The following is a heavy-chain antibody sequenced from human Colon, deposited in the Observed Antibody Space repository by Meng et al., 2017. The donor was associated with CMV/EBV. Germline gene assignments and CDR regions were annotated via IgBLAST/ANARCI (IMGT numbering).Heavy chain of an antibody. J-gene: IGHJ4*02. CDR1: VFTFEDYA. CDR3: ATWISSHFDY. V-gene: IGHV3-23*01. D-gene: IGHD5-12*01. Sequence: LSCVASVFTFEDYAMVWVRRAPGKGLEWVSTIDYHDGITKHYADSVRGRFTISRDNSKNTVFLQMNSLGAEDTALYYCATWISSHFDYWGQGTLVTVSS. CDR2: IDYHDGITK.